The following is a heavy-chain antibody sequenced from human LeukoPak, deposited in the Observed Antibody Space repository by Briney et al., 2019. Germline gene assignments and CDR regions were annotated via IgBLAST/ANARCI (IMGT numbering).Heavy chain of an antibody. Sequence: SETLSLTCAVYGGSFSGYYWSWIRQPPGKWLEWIGEINHSGSTNYNPSLKSRVTISVDTSKNQFSLKLSSVTAADTAVYYCAHSYYYDSSGYDYWGQGTLVTVSS. CDR2: INHSGST. CDR1: GGSFSGYY. CDR3: AHSYYYDSSGYDY. V-gene: IGHV4-34*01. J-gene: IGHJ4*02. D-gene: IGHD3-22*01.